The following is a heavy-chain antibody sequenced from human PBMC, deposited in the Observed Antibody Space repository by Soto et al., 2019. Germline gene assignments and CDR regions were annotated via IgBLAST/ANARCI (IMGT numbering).Heavy chain of an antibody. CDR1: GGSISSSSYY. CDR2: IYYSGST. D-gene: IGHD2-15*01. V-gene: IGHV4-39*01. Sequence: SETLSLTCTVSGGSISSSSYYWGWIGQPPGKGLGWIGSIYYSGSTYYNPSLKSRVIISVDTSKNQFSLKLSSVTAADTAVYYCATLGYCSGGSCYGAYYYYYMDVWGKGTTVTVSS. CDR3: ATLGYCSGGSCYGAYYYYYMDV. J-gene: IGHJ6*03.